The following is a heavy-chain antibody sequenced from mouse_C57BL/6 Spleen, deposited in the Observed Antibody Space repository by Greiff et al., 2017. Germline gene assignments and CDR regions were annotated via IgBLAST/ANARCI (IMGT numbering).Heavy chain of an antibody. CDR2: ISSGGSYT. Sequence: DVMLVESGGDLVKPGGSLKLSCAASGFTFSSYGMSWVRQTPDKRLEWVATISSGGSYTYYPDSVQGRFTISRDNAKNTLYLQMSSLKSEDTAMYYCARRGTTVVAEEYFDVWGTGTTVTVSS. V-gene: IGHV5-6*02. J-gene: IGHJ1*03. CDR3: ARRGTTVVAEEYFDV. CDR1: GFTFSSYG. D-gene: IGHD1-1*01.